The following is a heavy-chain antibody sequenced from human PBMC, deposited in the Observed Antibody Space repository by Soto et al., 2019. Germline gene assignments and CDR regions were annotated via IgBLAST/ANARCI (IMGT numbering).Heavy chain of an antibody. D-gene: IGHD7-27*01. J-gene: IGHJ4*02. Sequence: PGGSLRLSCAASGFTFSSYGMHWVRQAPGKGLEWVAVISYDGSNKYYADSVKGRFTISRDNGQNSLSLQMNSLRVEDTAVYYCVRELGLAYWGQGALVTVSS. CDR1: GFTFSSYG. CDR2: ISYDGSNK. V-gene: IGHV3-30*03. CDR3: VRELGLAY.